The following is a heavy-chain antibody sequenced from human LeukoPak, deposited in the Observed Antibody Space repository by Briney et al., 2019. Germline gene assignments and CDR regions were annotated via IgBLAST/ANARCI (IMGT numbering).Heavy chain of an antibody. CDR2: ISYDGSNK. Sequence: GRSLRLSFAASGFTFSSYGMHWVRQAPGKGLEWVAVISYDGSNKYYADSVKGRFTISRDNSKNTLYLQMNSLRAEDTAVYYCAKDSSSWYYDYWGQGTLVTVSS. J-gene: IGHJ4*02. V-gene: IGHV3-30*18. CDR3: AKDSSSWYYDY. D-gene: IGHD6-13*01. CDR1: GFTFSSYG.